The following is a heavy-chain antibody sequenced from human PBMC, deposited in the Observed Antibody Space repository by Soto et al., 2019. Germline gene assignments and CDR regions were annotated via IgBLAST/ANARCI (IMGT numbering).Heavy chain of an antibody. CDR1: GFTFSSYA. J-gene: IGHJ4*02. V-gene: IGHV3-23*01. D-gene: IGHD3-22*01. CDR3: AKEKRPKGYYYDSSGYYPVDY. Sequence: GGSLRLSCAASGFTFSSYAMSWVRQAPGKGLEWVSAISGSGGSTYYADSVKGRFTISRDNSKNTLYLQMNSLRAEDTAVYYCAKEKRPKGYYYDSSGYYPVDYWGQGTLVTVSS. CDR2: ISGSGGST.